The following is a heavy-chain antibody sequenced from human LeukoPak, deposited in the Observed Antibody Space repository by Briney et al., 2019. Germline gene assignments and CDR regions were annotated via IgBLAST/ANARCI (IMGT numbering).Heavy chain of an antibody. CDR1: GYTFTSYD. CDR3: ARGQDYGSGSYYNVNWFDP. J-gene: IGHJ5*02. CDR2: MNPNSGNT. V-gene: IGHV1-8*01. Sequence: GASVKVSCKASGYTFTSYDINWVRQATGQGLEWMGWMNPNSGNTGYAQKFQGRVTMTRNTSISTAYMELSSLRSEDTAVYYCARGQDYGSGSYYNVNWFDPWGQGTLVTVSS. D-gene: IGHD3-10*01.